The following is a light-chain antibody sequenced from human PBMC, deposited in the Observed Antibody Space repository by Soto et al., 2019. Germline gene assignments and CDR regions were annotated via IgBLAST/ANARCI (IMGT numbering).Light chain of an antibody. CDR3: TSYTSSSTLVV. Sequence: QSALTQPASVSGSPGQSITISCTGTSSDDGSYNLVSWYQQYPGKAPKLMIYEDDERPSGVSNRFSGSKSGNTASLTISGLQAEDEADYYCTSYTSSSTLVVFGGGTKLTVL. V-gene: IGLV2-14*02. J-gene: IGLJ2*01. CDR1: SSDDGSYNL. CDR2: EDD.